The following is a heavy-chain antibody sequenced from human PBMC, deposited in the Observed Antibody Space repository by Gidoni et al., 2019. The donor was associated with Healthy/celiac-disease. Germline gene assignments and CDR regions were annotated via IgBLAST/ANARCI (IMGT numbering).Heavy chain of an antibody. CDR2: IFSRGST. Sequence: QLQLQESGPGLVKPSETLSLTCTVSGGSLSSSSYYCGWIRQPPGKGLEWIGSIFSRGSTYYNPSLKSRVTISVDTSKNQFSLKLSSVTAADTAVYYCASGVDSSGWYPFDYWGQGTLVTVSS. CDR1: GGSLSSSSYY. CDR3: ASGVDSSGWYPFDY. D-gene: IGHD6-19*01. V-gene: IGHV4-39*01. J-gene: IGHJ4*02.